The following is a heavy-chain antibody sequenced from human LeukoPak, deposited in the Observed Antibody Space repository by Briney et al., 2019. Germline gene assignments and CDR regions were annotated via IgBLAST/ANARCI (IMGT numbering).Heavy chain of an antibody. J-gene: IGHJ6*02. CDR3: ARQLDIVATGYYGMDV. Sequence: SETLSLPCSVSGGSISSYYWSWIRPPPGKGLEWIGYIYYSGGTNYNPSLKSRVTISVDTSKNQFSLKLSSVTAADTAVYYCARQLDIVATGYYGMDVWGQGTTVTVSS. D-gene: IGHD5-12*01. CDR1: GGSISSYY. V-gene: IGHV4-59*08. CDR2: IYYSGGT.